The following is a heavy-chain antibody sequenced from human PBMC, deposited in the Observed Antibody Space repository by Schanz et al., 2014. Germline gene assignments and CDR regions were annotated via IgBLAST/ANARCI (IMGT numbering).Heavy chain of an antibody. V-gene: IGHV4-39*01. CDR2: LYYTGKT. CDR3: VRHGNYEFWHGPTPQFEN. D-gene: IGHD3-3*01. Sequence: QLHLQESGPGLAKPSETLSLICSVSGGSISTSSRYWGWIRQSPGKGLEWLGSLYYTGKTHYNPAQKSKVNIARDPSKNQFPRTLTSVTAADTAVYYCVRHGNYEFWHGPTPQFENWGQGTLVTVS. J-gene: IGHJ4*02. CDR1: GGSISTSSRY.